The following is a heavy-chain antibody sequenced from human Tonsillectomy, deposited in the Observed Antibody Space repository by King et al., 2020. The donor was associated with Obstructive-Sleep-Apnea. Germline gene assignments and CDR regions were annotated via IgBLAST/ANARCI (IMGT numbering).Heavy chain of an antibody. CDR3: ARVGELVLYNSYGMDV. V-gene: IGHV3-7*03. J-gene: IGHJ6*02. CDR1: GFTFSSYW. Sequence: VQLVESGGGLVQPGGSLRLSCAASGFTFSSYWMTWVRQAPGKGLEWVAKIKQDGSEKYYVDSVKGRFTISRDNAKNSLYLQMNSLRADDTAMYYCARVGELVLYNSYGMDVWGQGTTVTVSS. D-gene: IGHD1-14*01. CDR2: IKQDGSEK.